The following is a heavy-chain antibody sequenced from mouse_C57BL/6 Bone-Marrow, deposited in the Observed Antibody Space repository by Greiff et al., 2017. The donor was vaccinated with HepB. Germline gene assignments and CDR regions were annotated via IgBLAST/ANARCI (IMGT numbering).Heavy chain of an antibody. CDR3: AREGVTTYYFDY. CDR1: GYSITSGYY. CDR2: ISYDGSN. J-gene: IGHJ2*01. D-gene: IGHD2-5*01. Sequence: DVKLQESGPGLVKPSQSLSLTCSVTGYSITSGYYWNWIRQFPGNKLEWMGYISYDGSNNYNPSLKNRISITRDTSKNQFFLKLNSVTTEDTATYYCAREGVTTYYFDYWGQGTTLTVSS. V-gene: IGHV3-6*01.